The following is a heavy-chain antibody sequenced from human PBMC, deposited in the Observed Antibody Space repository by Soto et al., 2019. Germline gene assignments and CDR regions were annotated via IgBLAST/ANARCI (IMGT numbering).Heavy chain of an antibody. CDR2: IWYDGSNK. V-gene: IGHV3-33*01. D-gene: IGHD3-22*01. CDR3: ARVRYYYDSSGYYLGAYYFDY. J-gene: IGHJ4*02. Sequence: PGGSLRLSCAASGFTFSSYGMHWVRQAPGKGLEWVAVIWYDGSNKYYADSVKGRFTISRDNSKNTLYLQMNSLRAEDTAVYYCARVRYYYDSSGYYLGAYYFDYWGQGTLVTVSS. CDR1: GFTFSSYG.